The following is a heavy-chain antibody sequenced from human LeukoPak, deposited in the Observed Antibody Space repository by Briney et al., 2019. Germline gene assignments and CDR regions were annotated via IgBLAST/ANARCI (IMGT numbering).Heavy chain of an antibody. D-gene: IGHD6-19*01. CDR3: AKILSDAQQWLAPDDY. J-gene: IGHJ4*02. V-gene: IGHV3-30-3*02. CDR1: GFTFSSYA. CDR2: ISYDGSNK. Sequence: PGGSLRLSCAASGFTFSSYAMHWVRQAPGKGLEWVAVISYDGSNKYYADSVKGRFTISRDNSKNTLYLQMNSLRAEDTAVYYCAKILSDAQQWLAPDDYWGQGTLVTVSS.